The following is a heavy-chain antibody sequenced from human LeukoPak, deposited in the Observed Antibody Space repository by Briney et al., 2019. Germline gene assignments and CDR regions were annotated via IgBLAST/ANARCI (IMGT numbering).Heavy chain of an antibody. V-gene: IGHV3-9*03. CDR1: GFTFDDYA. CDR3: AKDVKEFGIAFDI. J-gene: IGHJ3*02. CDR2: ISWNSGSI. D-gene: IGHD1-14*01. Sequence: GGSLRLSCAASGFTFDDYAMHWVRQAPGKGLEWVSGISWNSGSIGYADSVKGRFTISRDNAKNSLYLQMNSLRVEDMALYYCAKDVKEFGIAFDIWGQGTMVTVSS.